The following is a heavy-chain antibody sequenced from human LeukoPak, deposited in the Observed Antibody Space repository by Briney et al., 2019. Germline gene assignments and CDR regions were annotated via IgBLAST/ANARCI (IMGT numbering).Heavy chain of an antibody. CDR2: IYYSGST. D-gene: IGHD3-9*01. J-gene: IGHJ3*02. Sequence: SETLSLTCTVSGGSISSSSYYWGWIRQPPGKGLEWIGSIYYSGSTYYNPSLKSRVIMSVDKSQNQFSLKLSSVTAADTAVYYCASSPDYDILTADHDAFDIWGQGTMVTVSS. CDR1: GGSISSSSYY. CDR3: ASSPDYDILTADHDAFDI. V-gene: IGHV4-39*07.